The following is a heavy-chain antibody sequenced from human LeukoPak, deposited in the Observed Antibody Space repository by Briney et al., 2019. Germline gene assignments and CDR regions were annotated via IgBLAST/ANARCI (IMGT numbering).Heavy chain of an antibody. CDR1: GFTFSSYE. D-gene: IGHD1-26*01. J-gene: IGHJ3*02. Sequence: GGSLRLSCAASGFTFSSYEMNWVRQAPGKGLEWVSSISSSSSYIYYADSVKGRFTISRDNAKNSLYLQMNSLRAEDTAVYYCARAAVGATGGAFDIWGQGTMVTVSS. CDR2: ISSSSSYI. CDR3: ARAAVGATGGAFDI. V-gene: IGHV3-21*01.